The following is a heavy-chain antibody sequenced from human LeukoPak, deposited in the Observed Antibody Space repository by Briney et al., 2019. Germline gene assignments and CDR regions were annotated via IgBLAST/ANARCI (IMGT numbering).Heavy chain of an antibody. V-gene: IGHV3-48*01. D-gene: IGHD3-3*01. CDR1: GSTFSSYS. J-gene: IGHJ4*02. CDR3: ARDSITIFGVLNY. Sequence: PGGSLRLSCAASGSTFSSYSMNWVRQAPGKGLEWVSYISSSGSTIYYADSVKGRFTVSRDNAENSLYLQMNSLRAEDTAVYYCARDSITIFGVLNYWGQGTLVTVSS. CDR2: ISSSGSTI.